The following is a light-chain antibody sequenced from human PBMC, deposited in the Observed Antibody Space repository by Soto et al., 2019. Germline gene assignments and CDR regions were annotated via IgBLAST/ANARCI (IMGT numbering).Light chain of an antibody. CDR2: WAS. J-gene: IGKJ1*01. CDR1: RSVFHSPNGLDY. Sequence: DIVMTQSPGSLAVSLGERATVNCKSSRSVFHSPNGLDYLAWYQQRPGQPPKVLIYWASTRKSGVPDRFTGSGSGTDFTLTISALQAEDVAVYYCQQYITSLGTFGQGTKVEI. V-gene: IGKV4-1*01. CDR3: QQYITSLGT.